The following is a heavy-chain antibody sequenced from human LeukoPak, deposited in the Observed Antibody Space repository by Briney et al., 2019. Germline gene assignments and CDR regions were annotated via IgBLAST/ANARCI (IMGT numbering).Heavy chain of an antibody. Sequence: HPGGSLRLSCAASGFTFSSYWMHWVRQAPGKGLVWVSRINSDGSSTSYADSVKGRFTISRDNAKNTLYLQMNSLRAEDTAVYYCASEEIVATSIESIPGDYWGQGTLVTVSS. J-gene: IGHJ4*02. V-gene: IGHV3-74*01. CDR3: ASEEIVATSIESIPGDY. D-gene: IGHD5-12*01. CDR1: GFTFSSYW. CDR2: INSDGSST.